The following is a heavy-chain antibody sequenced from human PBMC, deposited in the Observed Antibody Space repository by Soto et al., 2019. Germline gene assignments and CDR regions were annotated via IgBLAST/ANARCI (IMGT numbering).Heavy chain of an antibody. CDR3: ARAIAAAGTGWFDP. D-gene: IGHD6-13*01. CDR1: GGSISSSSYY. CDR2: IYFSGST. J-gene: IGHJ5*02. Sequence: SETLSLTCTVSGGSISSSSYYWGWIRQPPGKGLEWIGSIYFSGSTYYNPSLKSRVTISVDTSKNQFSLKLSSVTAADTAVYYCARAIAAAGTGWFDPWGQGTLVTVSS. V-gene: IGHV4-39*01.